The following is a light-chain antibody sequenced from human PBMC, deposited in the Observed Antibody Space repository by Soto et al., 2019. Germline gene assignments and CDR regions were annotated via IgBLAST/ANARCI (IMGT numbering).Light chain of an antibody. CDR1: SGHSDYS. CDR3: ETWDSNTWV. J-gene: IGLJ3*02. CDR2: IEGSGSY. Sequence: QPVLTQSSSASASLGSSVKLTCTLSSGHSDYSIAWHQQQPGKAPRYLMKIEGSGSYNKGSGVPDRFSGSSSGADRYLTISNLQFEDEADFYCETWDSNTWVFGGGTKLTVL. V-gene: IGLV4-60*02.